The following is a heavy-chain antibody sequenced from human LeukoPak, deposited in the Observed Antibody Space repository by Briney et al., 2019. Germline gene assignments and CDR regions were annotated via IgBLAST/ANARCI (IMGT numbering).Heavy chain of an antibody. D-gene: IGHD6-13*01. Sequence: GGSLRLSCAASGFTFSSYGIHWVRQAPEKGLEWVAGISYDGGNDYYGDSVKGRFTISRDNSKNTLYLQMNSLRAEDTAVYYSAITGSRWEFDDWGQGTLVTVCS. CDR1: GFTFSSYG. CDR2: ISYDGGND. CDR3: AITGSRWEFDD. J-gene: IGHJ4*02. V-gene: IGHV3-33*05.